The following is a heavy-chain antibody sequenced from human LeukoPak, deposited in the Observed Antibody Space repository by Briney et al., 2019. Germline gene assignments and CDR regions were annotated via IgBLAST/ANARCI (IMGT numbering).Heavy chain of an antibody. V-gene: IGHV3-48*03. CDR2: ISSSGSTI. Sequence: PGGSLRLSCAASGFTFSSYEMNWVRQAPGKGLEWVSYISSSGSTIYYADSVKGRFTISRDNAKNSLYLQMNSLRAEDTAVHYCARDDLSGSYYDYWGQGTLVTVSS. CDR3: ARDDLSGSYYDY. CDR1: GFTFSSYE. D-gene: IGHD1-26*01. J-gene: IGHJ4*02.